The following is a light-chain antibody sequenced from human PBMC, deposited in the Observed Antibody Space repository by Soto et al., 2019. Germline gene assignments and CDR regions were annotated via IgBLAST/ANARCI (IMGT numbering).Light chain of an antibody. CDR2: SNN. Sequence: QSVLTQPPSASGTPGQRVTISCSGSNSNIESNTVNWYQQLPGTAPKLLIHSNNQRPSGVPDRFSGSKSGTSASLAISGLQSDDEADYYCAAWDDSLNGHVVFGGGTKLTVL. CDR3: AAWDDSLNGHVV. J-gene: IGLJ2*01. V-gene: IGLV1-44*01. CDR1: NSNIESNT.